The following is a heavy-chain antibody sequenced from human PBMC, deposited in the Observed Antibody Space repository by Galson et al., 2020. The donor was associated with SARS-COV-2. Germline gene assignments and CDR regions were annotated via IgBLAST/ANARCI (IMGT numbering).Heavy chain of an antibody. CDR2: NSAGSTYI. CDR3: VRVGDRATTPSDYFYYGLDV. D-gene: IGHD3-16*01. J-gene: IGHJ6*02. CDR1: GFPFISYS. Sequence: GESLKISCAASGFPFISYSLNWVRQAPGKGLEWVASNSAGSTYIYYADSLKGRFTISRDNAKNSLYLQMNSLRAEDTAVYYCVRVGDRATTPSDYFYYGLDVWGPGTTVTVSS. V-gene: IGHV3-21*01.